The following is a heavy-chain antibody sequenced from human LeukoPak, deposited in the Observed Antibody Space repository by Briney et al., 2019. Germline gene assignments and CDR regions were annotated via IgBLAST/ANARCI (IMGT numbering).Heavy chain of an antibody. CDR1: GYTFTSYG. Sequence: ASVKVSCKASGYTFTSYGISWVRQAPGQGLEWMGWVSAYNGNTNYAQKLQGRDTMTTDTSTSTAYMELRSLRSDDTAMYYCARDGSRQWLATYNWFDPWGQGSLVTVSS. CDR3: ARDGSRQWLATYNWFDP. CDR2: VSAYNGNT. J-gene: IGHJ5*02. D-gene: IGHD6-19*01. V-gene: IGHV1-18*01.